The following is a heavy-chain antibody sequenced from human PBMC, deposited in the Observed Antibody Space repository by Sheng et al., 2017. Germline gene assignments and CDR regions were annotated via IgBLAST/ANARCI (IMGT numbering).Heavy chain of an antibody. CDR3: ARETRYSSSFYFDH. Sequence: QVQLQESGPGLVKPSQTLSLTCTVSGGSISSGSYSWTWIRQPAGKGLEWIGRIYTSGSTNYNPSLKSRVTISVDTSKNQFSLKLSSVTAADTAVYYCARETRYSSSFYFDHWGQGTLVTVSS. D-gene: IGHD6-6*01. CDR1: GGSISSGSYS. CDR2: IYTSGST. J-gene: IGHJ4*02. V-gene: IGHV4-61*02.